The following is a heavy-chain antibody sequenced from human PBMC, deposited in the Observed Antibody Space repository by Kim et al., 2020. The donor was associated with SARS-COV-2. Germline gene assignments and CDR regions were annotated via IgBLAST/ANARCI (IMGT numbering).Heavy chain of an antibody. Sequence: SETLSLTCTVSGGSISTYYWNWIRQPPGKGLEWIGYIDYSGTANYNPSLKSRVTMSVDTSKSQFSLKLGSVTAADTAVYYCARRPFNAFDIWGQGTAVTVSS. CDR1: GGSISTYY. CDR3: ARRPFNAFDI. J-gene: IGHJ3*02. V-gene: IGHV4-59*13. CDR2: IDYSGTA.